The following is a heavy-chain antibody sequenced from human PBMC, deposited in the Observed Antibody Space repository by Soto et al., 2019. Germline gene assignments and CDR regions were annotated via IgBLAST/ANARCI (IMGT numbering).Heavy chain of an antibody. CDR1: GFTFSGFG. CDR3: AREGRWLHPPDY. J-gene: IGHJ4*02. CDR2: ISYDGTKT. V-gene: IGHV3-30*03. Sequence: VQLVESGGGVVQPGRSLRLSCAPSGFTFSGFGMFWVRQAPGKGLEWVSFISYDGTKTYYADSVKGRFTISRDNPKSTLLLQMDSLRVDDTAVYYCAREGRWLHPPDYWGQGTLVTVSS. D-gene: IGHD5-12*01.